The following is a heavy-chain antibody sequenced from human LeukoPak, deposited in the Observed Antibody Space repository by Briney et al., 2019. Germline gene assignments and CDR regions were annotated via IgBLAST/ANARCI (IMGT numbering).Heavy chain of an antibody. Sequence: GGSLRLSCAASGFTFSSYAMSWVRQAPGKGLEWVAVIWYDGSNKYYADSVKGRFTISRDNSKNTLYLQMNSLRAEDTAVYYCARAQGYSYGIDYWGQGTLVTVSS. CDR2: IWYDGSNK. CDR3: ARAQGYSYGIDY. V-gene: IGHV3-33*08. CDR1: GFTFSSYA. J-gene: IGHJ4*02. D-gene: IGHD5-18*01.